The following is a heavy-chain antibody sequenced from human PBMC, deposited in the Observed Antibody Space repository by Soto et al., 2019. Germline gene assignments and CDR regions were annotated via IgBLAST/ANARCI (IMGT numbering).Heavy chain of an antibody. J-gene: IGHJ4*02. CDR3: TRIAYNYGPGDY. CDR1: GFTFSDHY. D-gene: IGHD2-21*01. Sequence: PGGSLRLSCEVSGFTFSDHYMDWVRQAPGKGLEWVGRSRNKANSFSTAYAPSVKGRFTISRDDSKSSLYLQMNSLKNDDTAVYYCTRIAYNYGPGDYWGQGTLVTVSS. V-gene: IGHV3-72*01. CDR2: SRNKANSFST.